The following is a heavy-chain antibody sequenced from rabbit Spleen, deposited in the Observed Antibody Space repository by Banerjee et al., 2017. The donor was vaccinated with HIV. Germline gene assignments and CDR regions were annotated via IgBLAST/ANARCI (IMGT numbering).Heavy chain of an antibody. CDR1: GFSFDSDYM. CDR3: ARDLAGVIGRNFNL. J-gene: IGHJ4*01. V-gene: IGHV1S45*01. CDR2: INTYTGRP. Sequence: QEQLEESGGDLVKPEGSLTLTCTASGFSFDSDYMLCCLRQAPGKGLECIACINTYTGRPGYASWTNGPFTISKPASTTVTLRMTRLTAADNATYFCARDLAGVIGRNFNLWGPGTLVTVS. D-gene: IGHD4-1*01.